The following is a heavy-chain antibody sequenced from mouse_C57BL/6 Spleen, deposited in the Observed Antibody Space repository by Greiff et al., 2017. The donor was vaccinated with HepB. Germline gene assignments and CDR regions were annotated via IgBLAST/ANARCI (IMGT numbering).Heavy chain of an antibody. D-gene: IGHD2-2*01. CDR3: AGGDRDYGYVWFAY. Sequence: QVQLQQSGPELLKPGASVKISCKASGYSFTSYYIHWVKQRPGQGLEWIGWIYPGSGNTKYNEKFKGKATLTADTSSSTAYMQLSSLTSEDSAVYYCAGGDRDYGYVWFAYWGEGTLVTVYA. CDR2: IYPGSGNT. V-gene: IGHV1-66*01. J-gene: IGHJ3*01. CDR1: GYSFTSYY.